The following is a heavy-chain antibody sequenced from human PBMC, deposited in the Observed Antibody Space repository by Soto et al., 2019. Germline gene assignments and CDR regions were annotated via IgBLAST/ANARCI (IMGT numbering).Heavy chain of an antibody. CDR1: GYTLTELS. J-gene: IGHJ5*02. D-gene: IGHD6-13*01. Sequence: ASVKVSCKVSGYTLTELSMHWVRQAPGKGLEWMGGFDPEDGETIYAQKFQGRVTMTEDTSTDTAYMELSSLRSEDTAVYYCATMGSSSNQWAYWFDPWGQGTQVTVSS. CDR3: ATMGSSSNQWAYWFDP. V-gene: IGHV1-24*01. CDR2: FDPEDGET.